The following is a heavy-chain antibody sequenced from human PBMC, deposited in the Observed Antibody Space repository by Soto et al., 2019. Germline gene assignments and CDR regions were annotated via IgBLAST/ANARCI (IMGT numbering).Heavy chain of an antibody. V-gene: IGHV3-21*01. CDR2: ISSSSSYI. Sequence: GESLKISCAASGFTFSSYSMNWVRQAPGKGLEWVSSISSSSSYIYYADSVKGRFTISRDNAKNSLYLQMNSLRAEDTAVYYCARDLGDYVWGSYRFDAFDIWGQGTMVTVSS. CDR3: ARDLGDYVWGSYRFDAFDI. J-gene: IGHJ3*02. D-gene: IGHD3-16*02. CDR1: GFTFSSYS.